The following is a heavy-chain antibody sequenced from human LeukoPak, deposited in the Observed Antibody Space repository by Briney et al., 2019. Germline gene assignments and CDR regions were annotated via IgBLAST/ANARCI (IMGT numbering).Heavy chain of an antibody. D-gene: IGHD3-10*01. CDR3: ARARRGDGAFDI. J-gene: IGHJ3*02. Sequence: GGSLRLSCAASGFTFSSYAMSWVRQAPGKGLEWVSAISGSGGSTYYADSVKGRFTISRDNSKNTLYLQMNSLRAEDTAVYYCARARRGDGAFDIWGQGTMVTVSS. CDR1: GFTFSSYA. V-gene: IGHV3-23*01. CDR2: ISGSGGST.